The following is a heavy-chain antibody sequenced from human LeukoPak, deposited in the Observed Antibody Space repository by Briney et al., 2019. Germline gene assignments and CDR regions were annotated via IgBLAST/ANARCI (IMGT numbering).Heavy chain of an antibody. CDR2: INHSGST. J-gene: IGHJ5*02. D-gene: IGHD6-13*01. V-gene: IGHV4-34*01. CDR3: AREANIAAAIVWFDP. Sequence: PSETLSLTCAVYGGSSSGYYWNWIRQPPGKGLEWIGEINHSGSTNYNPSLKSRVTISIDTSKDQFSLKLSSVTAADTAVYYCAREANIAAAIVWFDPWGQGTLVTVSS. CDR1: GGSSSGYY.